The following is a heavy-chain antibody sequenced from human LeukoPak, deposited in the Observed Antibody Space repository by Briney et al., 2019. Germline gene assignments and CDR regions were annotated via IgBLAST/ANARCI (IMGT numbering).Heavy chain of an antibody. Sequence: ASVKVSCKASGYTFTSYGISWVRQAPGQGLEWMGWINPNSGGTNYAQKFQGRVTMTRDTSISTAYMELSRLRSDDTAVYYCARDRGYCSSTSCYLYYYYGMDVWGQGTTVTVSS. CDR1: GYTFTSYG. D-gene: IGHD2-2*01. CDR3: ARDRGYCSSTSCYLYYYYGMDV. V-gene: IGHV1-2*02. J-gene: IGHJ6*02. CDR2: INPNSGGT.